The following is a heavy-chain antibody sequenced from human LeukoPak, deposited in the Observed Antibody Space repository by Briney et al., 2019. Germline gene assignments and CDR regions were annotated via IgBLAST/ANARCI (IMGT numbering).Heavy chain of an antibody. CDR1: GGTFSSYA. J-gene: IGHJ4*02. CDR3: ANSRDGFNTELNY. D-gene: IGHD5-24*01. Sequence: VASVKASCKASGGTFSSYAISWVRQAPGQGLEWMGWINPNSGGTNYAQNFQGRVTMTTDTSIDTASMELSRLTSDDTAVYYCANSRDGFNTELNYWGQGTLVTVSS. V-gene: IGHV1-2*02. CDR2: INPNSGGT.